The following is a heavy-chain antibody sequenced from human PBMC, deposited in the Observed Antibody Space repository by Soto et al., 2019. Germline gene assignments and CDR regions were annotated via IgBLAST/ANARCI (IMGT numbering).Heavy chain of an antibody. CDR3: ARGVKIQLWSAFDY. V-gene: IGHV1-69*02. Sequence: QVQLVQSGAEVKKPGSSVKVSCKASGGTFSSYTISWVRQAPGQGLEWMGRLIPILGIANYAQKFQGRVTITADKSTSTAYMELSSLRSEDTAVYYCARGVKIQLWSAFDYWGQGTLVTVSS. D-gene: IGHD5-18*01. CDR1: GGTFSSYT. CDR2: LIPILGIA. J-gene: IGHJ4*02.